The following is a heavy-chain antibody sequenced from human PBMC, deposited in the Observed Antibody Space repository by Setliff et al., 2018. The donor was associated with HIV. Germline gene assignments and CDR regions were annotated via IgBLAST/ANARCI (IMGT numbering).Heavy chain of an antibody. Sequence: PSETLSLTCTVSGDSINSRSYYWGWVRQPPGKGLEWIGNILSGGKIYYNPSLRSRLTMSVDTSKNQFSLKLTSSTASDTAVYYGARPTSVWSGGSRFDPWGQGTLVTVSS. CDR3: ARPTSVWSGGSRFDP. V-gene: IGHV4-39*01. J-gene: IGHJ5*02. D-gene: IGHD6-19*01. CDR1: GDSINSRSYY. CDR2: ILSGGKI.